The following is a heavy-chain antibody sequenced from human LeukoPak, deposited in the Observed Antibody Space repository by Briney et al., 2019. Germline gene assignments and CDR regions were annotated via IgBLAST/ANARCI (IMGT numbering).Heavy chain of an antibody. CDR1: GFTFSSYW. D-gene: IGHD3-3*02. CDR2: IKEDGSEK. Sequence: PGGSLRLSCAVSGFTFSSYWMSWVRQAPGKGLEWVANIKEDGSEKYYVDSVKGRFTISRDNVKNALYLQMNSLRAEDTAVYYCAKVSLLAEGVFYWGQGTLVTVSS. J-gene: IGHJ4*02. CDR3: AKVSLLAEGVFY. V-gene: IGHV3-7*01.